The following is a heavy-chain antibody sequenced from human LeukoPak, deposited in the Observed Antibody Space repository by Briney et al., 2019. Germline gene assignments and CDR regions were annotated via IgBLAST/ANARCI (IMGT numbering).Heavy chain of an antibody. CDR2: IYHSGST. CDR3: ARRHFLWVAVAGEFDY. J-gene: IGHJ4*02. V-gene: IGHV4-38-2*01. D-gene: IGHD6-19*01. Sequence: SETLSLTCAVSGYSISSGYYWGWIRQPPGKGLEWIGSIYHSGSTYYNPSLKSRVTISVDTSKNQFSLTLSSVTVADTAVYYCARRHFLWVAVAGEFDYWGQGTLVTVSS. CDR1: GYSISSGYY.